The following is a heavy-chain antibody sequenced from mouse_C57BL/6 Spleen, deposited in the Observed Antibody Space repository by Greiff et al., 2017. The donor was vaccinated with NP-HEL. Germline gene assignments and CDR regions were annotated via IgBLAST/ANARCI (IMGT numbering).Heavy chain of an antibody. D-gene: IGHD2-4*01. CDR2: IYPGDGDT. CDR3: ARSGLRHWYFDV. Sequence: QVQLQQSGPELVKPGASVKISCKASGYAFSSSWMNWVKQRPGKGLEWIGRIYPGDGDTNYNGKFKGKATLTADKSSSTAYMQLSSLTSEDSAVYFCARSGLRHWYFDVWGTGTTVTVSS. CDR1: GYAFSSSW. V-gene: IGHV1-82*01. J-gene: IGHJ1*03.